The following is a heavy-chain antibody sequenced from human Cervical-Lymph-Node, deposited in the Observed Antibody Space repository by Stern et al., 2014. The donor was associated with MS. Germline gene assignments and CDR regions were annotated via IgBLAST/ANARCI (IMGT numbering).Heavy chain of an antibody. CDR1: GGSISSYY. Sequence: QLQLQESGPGLVKPSETLSLTCTVSGGSISSYYWSWIRQPPGKGLEWIGDIYYSGSTNYNPSLKSRVTISVDTSKNQFSLKLSSVTAEDTAVYYCARNQYGSGKLGWFDPWGQGTLVTVSS. J-gene: IGHJ5*02. CDR2: IYYSGST. CDR3: ARNQYGSGKLGWFDP. V-gene: IGHV4-59*01. D-gene: IGHD3-10*01.